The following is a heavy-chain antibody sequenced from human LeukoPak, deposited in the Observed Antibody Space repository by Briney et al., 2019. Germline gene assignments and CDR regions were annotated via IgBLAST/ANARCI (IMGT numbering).Heavy chain of an antibody. D-gene: IGHD3-3*01. V-gene: IGHV3-23*01. CDR2: ISGSGGST. Sequence: PGGSLRLSCAASGFTFSTYGMHWVRQAPGKGLEWVSAISGSGGSTYYADSVKGRSTISRDNSKNTLYLQMNSLRAEDTAVYYCAKVSEWLLLGSIDYWGQGTLVTVSS. J-gene: IGHJ4*02. CDR3: AKVSEWLLLGSIDY. CDR1: GFTFSTYG.